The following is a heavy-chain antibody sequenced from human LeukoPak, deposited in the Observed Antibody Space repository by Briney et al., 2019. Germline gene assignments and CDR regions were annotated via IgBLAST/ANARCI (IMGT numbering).Heavy chain of an antibody. CDR2: ISSSSYI. CDR1: GFTFSSYS. J-gene: IGHJ4*02. V-gene: IGHV3-21*01. CDR3: ARDRYSSSWYDY. Sequence: PGGSLRLSCAASGFTFSSYSMNWVRQAPGKGLEWVSSISSSSYIYYADSVKGRFTISRDNAKNSLYLQMNSLRAEDTAVYYCARDRYSSSWYDYWGQGTLVTVSS. D-gene: IGHD6-13*01.